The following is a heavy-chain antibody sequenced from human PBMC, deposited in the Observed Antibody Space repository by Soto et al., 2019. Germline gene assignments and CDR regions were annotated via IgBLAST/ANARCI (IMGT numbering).Heavy chain of an antibody. CDR3: ARDNGYFGSGSYGGMDV. Sequence: EVQLVESGGGLVKPGGSLRLSCAASGFTFNSYSMNWVRQAPGKGLEWVSSISSSSSYIYYADSVKGRFTISRDNAKNXXYLQMNSRRAEDTAVYYCARDNGYFGSGSYGGMDVWGQGTTVTVSS. D-gene: IGHD3-10*01. J-gene: IGHJ6*02. CDR2: ISSSSSYI. V-gene: IGHV3-21*01. CDR1: GFTFNSYS.